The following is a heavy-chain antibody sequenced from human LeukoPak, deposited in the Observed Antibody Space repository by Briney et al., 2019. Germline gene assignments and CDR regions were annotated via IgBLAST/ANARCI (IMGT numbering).Heavy chain of an antibody. CDR3: AKSGLNRFDY. D-gene: IGHD2-15*01. CDR1: GFTFSSYA. CDR2: ISGSGSCGTT. Sequence: GGSLRLSCAASGFTFSSYAMSCVRQAPGKGLECVSGISGSGSCGTTYYADSVKGRFTISRDDSKITLYLHMNSLRAEDTAVYYCAKSGLNRFDYWGQGTLVTVSS. V-gene: IGHV3-23*01. J-gene: IGHJ4*02.